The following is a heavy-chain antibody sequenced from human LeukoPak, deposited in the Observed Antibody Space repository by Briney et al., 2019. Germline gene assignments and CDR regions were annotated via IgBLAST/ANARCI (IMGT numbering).Heavy chain of an antibody. CDR1: GFTFSNYA. CDR2: ISATGGST. D-gene: IGHD1-26*01. J-gene: IGHJ4*02. V-gene: IGHV3-23*01. CDR3: AKDPYSGTYWGFALRY. Sequence: PGGSLRLSCAASGFTFSNYAMTWVRQAPGKGLEWVSSISATGGSTYYADSVKGRFTISRDDAKHTVYLQMNSLRGEDTAVYYCAKDPYSGTYWGFALRYWGQGTLVTVSS.